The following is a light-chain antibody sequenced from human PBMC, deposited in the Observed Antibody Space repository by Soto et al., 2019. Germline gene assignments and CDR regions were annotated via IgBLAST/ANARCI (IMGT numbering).Light chain of an antibody. V-gene: IGKV3-11*01. CDR3: QQHGQWPIT. J-gene: IGKJ5*01. CDR1: QNVANY. CDR2: GIS. Sequence: IVLTQSTTTSYLSPGESHKLHRMASQNVANYVAWYQQKPGQAPRLLIYGISTRATDIPDRFSGSGSGTEFTLTISSLQPEDFATYYCQQHGQWPITFGQGTRLEIK.